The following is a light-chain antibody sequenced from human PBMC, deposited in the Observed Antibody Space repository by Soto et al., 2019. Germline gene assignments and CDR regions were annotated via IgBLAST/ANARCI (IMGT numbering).Light chain of an antibody. Sequence: QSALAQPPSASGTPGQRVTVSCPGSSSNIGSNIVNWYQQLPGTAPKLVIFSNSQRPSGVPDRFSGSKSGTSASLAIRGLQSEDEADYYCASWDDSLNGYVFGSGTKV. CDR2: SNS. V-gene: IGLV1-44*01. CDR3: ASWDDSLNGYV. CDR1: SSNIGSNI. J-gene: IGLJ1*01.